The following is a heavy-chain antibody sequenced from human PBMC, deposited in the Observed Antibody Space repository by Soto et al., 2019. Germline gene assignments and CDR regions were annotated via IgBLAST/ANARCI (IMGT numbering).Heavy chain of an antibody. J-gene: IGHJ6*02. CDR3: ARDHIVVVPAAIGAYYYYYGMDV. Sequence: SVKVSCKASGGTFSSYAISWVRQAHGQGLEWMGGIIPIFGTANYAQKFQGRVTITADKSTSTAYMELSSLRSEDTAVYYCARDHIVVVPAAIGAYYYYYGMDVWGQGTTVTVSS. V-gene: IGHV1-69*06. CDR2: IIPIFGTA. CDR1: GGTFSSYA. D-gene: IGHD2-2*01.